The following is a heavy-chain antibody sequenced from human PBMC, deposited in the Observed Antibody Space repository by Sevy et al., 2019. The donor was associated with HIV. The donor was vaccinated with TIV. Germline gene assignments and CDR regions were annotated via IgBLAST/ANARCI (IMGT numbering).Heavy chain of an antibody. CDR2: IYYNGHI. Sequence: SETLSLTCTVSGGSITSHYWNWIRQPPGKGLEWIANIYYNGHINYNPSLKSRVTLSLDTSKNQFSLRLSSVTAADTAMYYCAGENAWGRGYSWGEGTLVTVS. V-gene: IGHV4-59*08. D-gene: IGHD6-25*01. CDR3: AGENAWGRGYS. J-gene: IGHJ4*02. CDR1: GGSITSHY.